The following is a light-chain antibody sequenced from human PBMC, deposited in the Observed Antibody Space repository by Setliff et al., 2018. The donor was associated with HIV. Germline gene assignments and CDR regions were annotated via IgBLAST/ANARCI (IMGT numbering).Light chain of an antibody. CDR2: EVS. CDR1: RSDVGGYNS. Sequence: QSALAQPPSASGSPGQSITISCTGTRSDVGGYNSVSWYQQHPGQVPKVLIYEVSNRPSGVSNRFSGSNSGTTASLTISGLHADDEAYYYCSSYTTTSTTVFGTGTKVTVL. J-gene: IGLJ1*01. CDR3: SSYTTTSTTV. V-gene: IGLV2-14*03.